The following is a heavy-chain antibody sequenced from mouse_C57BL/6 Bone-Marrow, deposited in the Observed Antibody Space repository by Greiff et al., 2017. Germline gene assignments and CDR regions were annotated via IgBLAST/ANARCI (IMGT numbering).Heavy chain of an antibody. D-gene: IGHD2-3*01. CDR2: IDPSDSYT. Sequence: QVQLQQPGAELVKPGASVKLSCKASGYTFTSYWMQWVKQRPGQGLEWIGEIDPSDSYTNYNQKFKGKATLTVDTSSSTAYMQLSSLTSEDSAVYYCAREGGLLLYFDYWGRGTALTVSS. J-gene: IGHJ2*01. CDR3: AREGGLLLYFDY. CDR1: GYTFTSYW. V-gene: IGHV1-50*01.